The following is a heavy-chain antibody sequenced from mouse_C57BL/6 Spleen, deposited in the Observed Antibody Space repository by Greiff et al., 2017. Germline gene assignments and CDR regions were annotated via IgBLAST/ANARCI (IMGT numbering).Heavy chain of an antibody. CDR2: IDPETGGT. V-gene: IGHV1-15*01. CDR1: GYTFTDYE. CDR3: TRLEESPTFDD. D-gene: IGHD2-10*01. J-gene: IGHJ2*01. Sequence: VQLQQSGAELVRPGASVTLSCKASGYTFTDYEMHWVKQTPVHGLEWIGAIDPETGGTAYNQKFKGKAILTADKSSSTAYMELRSLTSEDSAVYYCTRLEESPTFDDWGQGTTLTVSS.